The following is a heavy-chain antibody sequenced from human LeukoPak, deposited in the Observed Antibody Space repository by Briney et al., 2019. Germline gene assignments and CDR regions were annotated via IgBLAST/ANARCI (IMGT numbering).Heavy chain of an antibody. CDR2: INSDGSST. CDR3: ARDYIVVVPAAIEGGPGSRRGRYYYYYGMDV. V-gene: IGHV3-74*01. Sequence: PGGSLRLSCAASGFTFSSYWMHWVCQAPGKGLVWVSRINSDGSSTIYADSVKGRFTISRDNAKNTLSLQINSLRAEDTAVYSCARDYIVVVPAAIEGGPGSRRGRYYYYYGMDVWGKGPTVTVSS. D-gene: IGHD2-2*01. CDR1: GFTFSSYW. J-gene: IGHJ6*04.